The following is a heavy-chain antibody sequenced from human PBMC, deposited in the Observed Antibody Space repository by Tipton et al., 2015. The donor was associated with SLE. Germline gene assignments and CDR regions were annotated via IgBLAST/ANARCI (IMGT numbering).Heavy chain of an antibody. Sequence: TLSLTCTVSGGSISSYYWSWIRQPPGKGLEWIGYIYYSGSTNYHPSLKSRVTISVDTSKNQFSLKLSSVTAADTPVYYCARYKTRGSAFDTWGQGTMVTVSS. J-gene: IGHJ3*02. V-gene: IGHV4-59*01. D-gene: IGHD1-1*01. CDR2: IYYSGST. CDR3: ARYKTRGSAFDT. CDR1: GGSISSYY.